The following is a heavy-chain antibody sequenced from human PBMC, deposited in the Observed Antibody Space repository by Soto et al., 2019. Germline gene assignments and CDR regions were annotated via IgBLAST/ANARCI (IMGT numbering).Heavy chain of an antibody. V-gene: IGHV4-4*07. CDR2: IYATGTT. Sequence: SETLSLTCTVSGASISGFYWSWIRKSAGRGLEWIGRIYATGTTDYNPSLKSRVMMSVDTSKKQFSLKLRSVTAADTAVYYCVRDGTKTLRDWFDPSGQAISVTVSS. CDR1: GASISGFY. CDR3: VRDGTKTLRDWFDP. D-gene: IGHD1-1*01. J-gene: IGHJ5*02.